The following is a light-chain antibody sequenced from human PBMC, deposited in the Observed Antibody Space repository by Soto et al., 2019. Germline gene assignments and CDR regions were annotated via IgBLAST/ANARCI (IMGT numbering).Light chain of an antibody. J-gene: IGKJ1*01. CDR2: DAS. CDR1: QSISIW. V-gene: IGKV1-5*01. Sequence: DIQMTQSPSTLSAPVGDRVTITCRASQSISIWLAWYQQKPGKAPNILIYDASTLVSGVPSRFSGSGSGTEFTLTISSLQPDDFATYYCQQYNNYFSWTFGQGTKVEIK. CDR3: QQYNNYFSWT.